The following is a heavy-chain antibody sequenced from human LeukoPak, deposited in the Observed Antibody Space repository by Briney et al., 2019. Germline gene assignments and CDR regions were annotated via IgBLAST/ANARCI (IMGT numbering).Heavy chain of an antibody. CDR2: ISWNSGSI. Sequence: PGGSLRLSCAASGFTFDDYAMHWVRQAPGKGLEWVSGISWNSGSIGYADSVKGRFTISRDNAKNSLFLQMNSLRAEDTALYYCAKEIATRLWLTGLSHWGQGTLVTVSS. CDR3: AKEIATRLWLTGLSH. D-gene: IGHD5-18*01. V-gene: IGHV3-9*01. CDR1: GFTFDDYA. J-gene: IGHJ4*02.